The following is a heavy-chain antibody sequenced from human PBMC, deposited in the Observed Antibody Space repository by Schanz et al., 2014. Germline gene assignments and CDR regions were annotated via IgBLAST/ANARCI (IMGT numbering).Heavy chain of an antibody. CDR3: ARGGPAYYFDD. J-gene: IGHJ4*02. CDR2: ISGSGGST. Sequence: EVQLLESGGGLVQPGGSLRLSCAASGFTFSSYAMSWVRQAPGKGLEWVSAISGSGGSTYYADSVKGRFTISRDNSKNTLYLQLGSLSAEDTAVYYCARGGPAYYFDDWGQGTLVTVSS. V-gene: IGHV3-23*01. CDR1: GFTFSSYA.